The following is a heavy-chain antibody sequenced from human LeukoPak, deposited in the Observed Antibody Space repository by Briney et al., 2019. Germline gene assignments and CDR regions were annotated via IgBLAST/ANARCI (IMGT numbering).Heavy chain of an antibody. Sequence: ASVKVSCKASGYTFTSYGISWVRQAPGQGLEWMGWISGYNGNTNYAQKLQGRVTMTTDTSTSTAYMELRSLRSDDTAVYYCARVGRSSSSWPYFDYWGQGTLVTVSS. CDR3: ARVGRSSSSWPYFDY. D-gene: IGHD6-13*01. CDR2: ISGYNGNT. J-gene: IGHJ4*02. CDR1: GYTFTSYG. V-gene: IGHV1-18*01.